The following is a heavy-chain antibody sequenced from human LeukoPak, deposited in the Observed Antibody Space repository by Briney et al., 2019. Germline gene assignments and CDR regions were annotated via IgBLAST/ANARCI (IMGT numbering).Heavy chain of an antibody. CDR1: GSTVSNHY. V-gene: IGHV3-66*02. D-gene: IGHD3-16*01. CDR2: IYSGDNT. CDR3: AGRRVLDASFDY. Sequence: PGGSLGLSCAASGSTVSNHYMSWVRQAPGKGLEWVSVIYSGDNTYYVESVKGRFTISRDNSKNTLFLQMNRLRAEDTAVYYCAGRRVLDASFDYWGQGTLLTVSS. J-gene: IGHJ4*02.